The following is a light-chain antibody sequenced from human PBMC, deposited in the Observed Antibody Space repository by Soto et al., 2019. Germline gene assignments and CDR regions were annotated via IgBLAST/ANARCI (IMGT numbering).Light chain of an antibody. J-gene: IGLJ1*01. V-gene: IGLV2-8*01. CDR1: SSDVGGYNY. Sequence: QSALTQPPSASGSPGQSVTISCTGTSSDVGGYNYVSWCQQHPGKAHKLMIYEVSKRPSGVPDRFSGSKSGNTASLTVSGLQAEDDADYYCSSYAGSNNLNVFGTGTKLTVL. CDR3: SSYAGSNNLNV. CDR2: EVS.